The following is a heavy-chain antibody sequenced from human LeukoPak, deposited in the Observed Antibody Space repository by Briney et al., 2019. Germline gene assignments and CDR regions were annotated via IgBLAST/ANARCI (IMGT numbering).Heavy chain of an antibody. CDR2: ISAYNGNT. Sequence: WASVKVSCKASGYTFTSYGISWVRQAPGQGLEWMGWISAYNGNTNYAQKLQGRVTITADESTSTAYMELSSLRSEDTAVYYCASSHREDMGYFDYWGQGTLVTVSS. D-gene: IGHD1-26*01. CDR3: ASSHREDMGYFDY. CDR1: GYTFTSYG. J-gene: IGHJ4*02. V-gene: IGHV1-18*01.